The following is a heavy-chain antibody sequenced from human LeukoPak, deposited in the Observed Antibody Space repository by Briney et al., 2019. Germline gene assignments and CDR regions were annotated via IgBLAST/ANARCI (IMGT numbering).Heavy chain of an antibody. V-gene: IGHV3-33*01. J-gene: IGHJ2*01. CDR1: GFSFSSYG. CDR3: ARDYGGNSGWYFDL. CDR2: IWYDGSKK. D-gene: IGHD4-23*01. Sequence: PGGSLRLSCAASGFSFSSYGMHWVRQAPGKGLEWVAVIWYDGSKKYYADSVKGRFTISRDNAKNSLYLQMNSLRAEDTAVYYCARDYGGNSGWYFDLWGRGTLVTVSS.